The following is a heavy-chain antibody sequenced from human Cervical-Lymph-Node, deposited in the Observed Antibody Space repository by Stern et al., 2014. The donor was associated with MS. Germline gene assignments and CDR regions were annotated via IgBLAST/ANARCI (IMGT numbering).Heavy chain of an antibody. CDR3: ARGAWYPYFGMDV. J-gene: IGHJ6*02. CDR1: GFSFSSQW. D-gene: IGHD6-13*01. Sequence: EVQLEESGGSLVQPGGSLRLSCAASGFSFSSQWMSWVRQAPGKGLEWVAIIKEDGSEKYYLDSVKGRITISRDNAKNSLYLQMNSLRAEDTAVYYCARGAWYPYFGMDVWGQGTTVIVS. CDR2: IKEDGSEK. V-gene: IGHV3-7*01.